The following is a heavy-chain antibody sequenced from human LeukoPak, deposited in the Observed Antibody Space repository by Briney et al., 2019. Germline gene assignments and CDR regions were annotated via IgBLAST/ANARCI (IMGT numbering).Heavy chain of an antibody. J-gene: IGHJ6*02. CDR3: ARDLSAMVRGYGMDV. V-gene: IGHV3-69-1*01. Sequence: GGSLRLSCAASGFTFSSYSMNWVRQAPGKGLEWVATMTSSNTIYYADSVKGRFTISRDNAKNSLYLQMNSLRAEDTAVYYCARDLSAMVRGYGMDVWGQGTTVTVSS. CDR2: MTSSNTI. CDR1: GFTFSSYS. D-gene: IGHD3-10*01.